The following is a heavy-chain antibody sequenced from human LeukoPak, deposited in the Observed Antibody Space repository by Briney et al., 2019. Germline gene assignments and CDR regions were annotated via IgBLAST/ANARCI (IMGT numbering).Heavy chain of an antibody. D-gene: IGHD3-3*01. V-gene: IGHV3-30*02. J-gene: IGHJ4*02. Sequence: GGSLRLSXAASGFTFSSYGMHWVRQAPGKGLEWVAFIRYDGSNKYYADSVKGRFTISRDNSKNTLYLQMNSLRAEDTAVYYCAKDHPRYYDFWSGSYFDYWGQGTLVTVSS. CDR1: GFTFSSYG. CDR3: AKDHPRYYDFWSGSYFDY. CDR2: IRYDGSNK.